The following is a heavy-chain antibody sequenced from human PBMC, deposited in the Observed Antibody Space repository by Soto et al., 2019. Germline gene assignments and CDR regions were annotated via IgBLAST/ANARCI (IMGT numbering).Heavy chain of an antibody. D-gene: IGHD2-21*01. J-gene: IGHJ4*02. CDR2: ISSSSSFR. V-gene: IGHV3-21*01. Sequence: PGGTLSLSCAASGCTCTNHNMNWVRQAPGKGLEWVSSISSSSSFRNYADSVKGRFSISRDNDKNLVYLQMDSLRAEDTAVYYCARDPPLSVLVVVATDDFWGQGTLVTVSS. CDR1: GCTCTNHN. CDR3: ARDPPLSVLVVVATDDF.